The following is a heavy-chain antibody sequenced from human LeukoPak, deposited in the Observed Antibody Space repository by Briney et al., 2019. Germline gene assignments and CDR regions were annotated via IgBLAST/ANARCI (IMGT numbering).Heavy chain of an antibody. CDR1: GFTFSSYG. Sequence: SGGSLRLSCAASGFTFSSYGMHWVRQAPGKGLEWVAVIWYDGSKKYYAGSVKGRFTISRDNSKNTLYLQMNSLRAEDTAVYYCAKIISPLYGDFWSGYSDYFDYWGQGTLVTVSS. CDR2: IWYDGSKK. CDR3: AKIISPLYGDFWSGYSDYFDY. V-gene: IGHV3-33*06. D-gene: IGHD3-3*01. J-gene: IGHJ4*02.